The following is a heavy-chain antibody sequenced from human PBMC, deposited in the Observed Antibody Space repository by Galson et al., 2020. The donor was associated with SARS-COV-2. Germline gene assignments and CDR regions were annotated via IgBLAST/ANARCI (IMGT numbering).Heavy chain of an antibody. D-gene: IGHD3-3*01. CDR2: IRSKGNSYAT. J-gene: IGHJ6*03. Sequence: QLGESLKISCAASGFTFSGSAMHWVRQASGKGLEWVGRIRSKGNSYATAYAASVKGRFIISRDDSKNTAYLQMNSLKTEDTAVYYCTRQSGGDYYYYYMDVWGKGTTVTVSS. CDR1: GFTFSGSA. CDR3: TRQSGGDYYYYYMDV. V-gene: IGHV3-73*01.